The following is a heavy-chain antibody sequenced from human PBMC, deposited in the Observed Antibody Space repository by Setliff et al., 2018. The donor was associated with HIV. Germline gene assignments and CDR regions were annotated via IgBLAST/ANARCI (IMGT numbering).Heavy chain of an antibody. CDR3: SRDGSRGSTHTGGDY. CDR1: GFTFSDYG. V-gene: IGHV3-30*04. D-gene: IGHD1-26*01. Sequence: GGSLRLSCAASGFTFSDYGIHWVRQAPGKGLEWGTVISYDGSNKDYADSVEGRFTITRDKSKNTVYLQMYSLIPEDTAVYYCSRDGSRGSTHTGGDYWGQGTLVTVSS. CDR2: ISYDGSNK. J-gene: IGHJ4*02.